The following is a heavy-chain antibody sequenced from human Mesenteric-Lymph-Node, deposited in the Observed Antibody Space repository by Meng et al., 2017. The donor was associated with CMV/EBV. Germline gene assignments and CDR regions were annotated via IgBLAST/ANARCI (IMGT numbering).Heavy chain of an antibody. J-gene: IGHJ5*02. D-gene: IGHD6-13*01. CDR2: VNPTSGDT. CDR3: ARTPGIATPTAWWLDP. V-gene: IGHV1-2*06. CDR1: GSTFTDYY. Sequence: GSTFTDYYIHWVRQAPGQGLEWMGRVNPTSGDTNYAQKFQGRVTMTRDTSLSTAYMEVSSLKSDDTAVYYCARTPGIATPTAWWLDPWGQGTLVTVSS.